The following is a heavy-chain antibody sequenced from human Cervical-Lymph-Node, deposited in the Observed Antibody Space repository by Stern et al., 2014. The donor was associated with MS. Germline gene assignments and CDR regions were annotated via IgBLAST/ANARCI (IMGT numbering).Heavy chain of an antibody. CDR1: GDSVSSNRAT. CDR3: ARDVSSSPDAFDT. J-gene: IGHJ3*02. Sequence: VHLVESGPGLMKPSETLSLTCAISGDSVSSNRATWSWIRQSPSRGLEWLGRTYHRSRWYYDYALSVRSRVTISPDTSNNQFSLRLNSLTPEDTAVYYCARDVSSSPDAFDTWGLGTMVTV. V-gene: IGHV6-1*01. D-gene: IGHD6-6*01. CDR2: TYHRSRWYY.